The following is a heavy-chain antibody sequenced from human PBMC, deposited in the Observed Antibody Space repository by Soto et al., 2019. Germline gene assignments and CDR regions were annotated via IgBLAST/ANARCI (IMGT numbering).Heavy chain of an antibody. CDR1: CGSVSSTHYY. D-gene: IGHD6-19*01. J-gene: IGHJ4*01. Sequence: PXETLSLPSAVSCGSVSSTHYYWSWIRQPPGKGLEWIGYVYYSGSTNYSPSLKSRVTISVDTTKNEFSLNLSSVTAADTAVYYCASFVSTGWRYYFDDWAHGIVVTVSS. V-gene: IGHV4-61*01. CDR2: VYYSGST. CDR3: ASFVSTGWRYYFDD.